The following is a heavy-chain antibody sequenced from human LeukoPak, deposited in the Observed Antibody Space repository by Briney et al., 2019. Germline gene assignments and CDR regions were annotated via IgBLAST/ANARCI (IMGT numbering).Heavy chain of an antibody. CDR1: GGSISSYS. CDR2: ISHSGTT. CDR3: ARWDDSAWGFGN. V-gene: IGHV4-59*08. D-gene: IGHD6-19*01. J-gene: IGHJ4*02. Sequence: PSETLSLTFIVSGGSISSYSWNWIRQSPGKGLEWVGYISHSGTTSYNSSLKSRVTISVDTCKNQLSLKLTSVTAADTAVYYCARWDDSAWGFGNWGPGTLVTVSS.